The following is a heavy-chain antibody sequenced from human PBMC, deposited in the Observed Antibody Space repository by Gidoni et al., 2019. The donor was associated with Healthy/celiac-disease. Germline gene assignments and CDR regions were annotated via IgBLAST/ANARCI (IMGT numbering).Heavy chain of an antibody. V-gene: IGHV1-18*04. CDR3: ARAVIVGATLYYYYMDV. CDR2: ISAYNGNT. CDR1: GYTFTSYG. Sequence: QVQLVQSGAEVKKPGASVKVSCQASGYTFTSYGISWVRQAPGQGLEWMGWISAYNGNTNYAQKLQGRVTMTTDTSTSTAYMELRSLRSDDTAVYYCARAVIVGATLYYYYMDVWGKGTTVTVSS. J-gene: IGHJ6*03. D-gene: IGHD1-26*01.